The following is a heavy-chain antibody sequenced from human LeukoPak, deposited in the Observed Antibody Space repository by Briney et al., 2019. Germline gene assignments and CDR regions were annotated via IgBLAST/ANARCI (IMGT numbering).Heavy chain of an antibody. CDR1: GFTFSSYW. CDR3: ASRQYNWNDETPGAFDI. D-gene: IGHD1-1*01. CDR2: IKQDGSEK. V-gene: IGHV3-7*01. Sequence: GGSLRLSCAASGFTFSSYWMSWVRQAPGKGLEWVANIKQDGSEKYYVDSVKGRFTISRDNAKSSLYLQMNSLRAEDTAVYYCASRQYNWNDETPGAFDIWGQGTMVTVSS. J-gene: IGHJ3*02.